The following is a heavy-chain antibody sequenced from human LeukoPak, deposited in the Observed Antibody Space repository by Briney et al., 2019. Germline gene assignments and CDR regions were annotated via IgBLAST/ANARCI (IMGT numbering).Heavy chain of an antibody. V-gene: IGHV1-69*05. D-gene: IGHD3-22*01. J-gene: IGHJ3*02. CDR3: ASGYYDSSGYYDDAFDI. Sequence: ASVKVSCKASGGTFSSYAISWVRQAPGQGLEWMGRIIPIFGTANYAQKFQGRVTITTDESTSTAYMELSSLRSEDTAVYYCASGYYDSSGYYDDAFDIWGQGTMVTVSP. CDR1: GGTFSSYA. CDR2: IIPIFGTA.